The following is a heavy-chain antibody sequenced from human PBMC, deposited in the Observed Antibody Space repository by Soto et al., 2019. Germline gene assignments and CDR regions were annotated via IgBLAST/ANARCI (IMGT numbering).Heavy chain of an antibody. D-gene: IGHD3-22*01. CDR2: IYYSGST. V-gene: IGHV4-59*01. CDR1: GGSISSYY. J-gene: IGHJ2*01. CDR3: ASTRSSGYPSYWYFDL. Sequence: QVQLQESGPGLVKPSETLSLTCTVSGGSISSYYWSWIRQPPGKGLEWIGYIYYSGSTNYNPSLKSRVTISVDTSKNQFSLKLSSVTAADTAVYYCASTRSSGYPSYWYFDLWGRGTLVTVSS.